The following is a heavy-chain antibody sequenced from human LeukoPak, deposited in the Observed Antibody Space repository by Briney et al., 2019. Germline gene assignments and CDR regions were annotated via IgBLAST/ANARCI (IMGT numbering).Heavy chain of an antibody. CDR2: ILPIFGTS. J-gene: IGHJ5*02. V-gene: IGHV1-69*13. Sequence: ASVKVSCKASGGTFSSYVINWVRQAPGQGLEWTGGILPIFGTSIYAQQFQGRVTITADESTNTAYMELNRLRSDDTATYYCARAEDQGRYFDWLPGFDPWGQGTLVTVSS. CDR3: ARAEDQGRYFDWLPGFDP. D-gene: IGHD3-9*01. CDR1: GGTFSSYV.